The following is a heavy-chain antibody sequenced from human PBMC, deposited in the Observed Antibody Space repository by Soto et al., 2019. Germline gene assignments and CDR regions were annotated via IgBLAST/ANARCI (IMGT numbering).Heavy chain of an antibody. J-gene: IGHJ4*02. Sequence: PSETLSLTCTVSGGSISSGGYYWSWIRQHPGKGLEWIGYIYYSGSTYYNPSLKSRVTISVDTSKNQFSLKLTSVTAADTAVYYCARVRGGWPFDDWGQGTLFTVSS. CDR2: IYYSGST. CDR3: ARVRGGWPFDD. V-gene: IGHV4-31*03. CDR1: GGSISSGGYY.